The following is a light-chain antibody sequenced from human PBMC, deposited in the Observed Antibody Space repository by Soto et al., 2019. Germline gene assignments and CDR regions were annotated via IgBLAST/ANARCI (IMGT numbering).Light chain of an antibody. Sequence: VMPQSPSSLPVPQGACATLSCRASQSISSNLAWYQQKPGQAPRLLIYGASTRATGIPARFSGSGSGTEFTLTISSLQPEDSATYYCLQYDSYPRVFGQGTKVDIK. V-gene: IGKV3-15*01. CDR3: LQYDSYPRV. CDR2: GAS. CDR1: QSISSN. J-gene: IGKJ1*01.